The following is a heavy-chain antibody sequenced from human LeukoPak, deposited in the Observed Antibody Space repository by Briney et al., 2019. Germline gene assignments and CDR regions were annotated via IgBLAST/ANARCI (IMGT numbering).Heavy chain of an antibody. CDR1: GYTFTSRG. CDR3: ARDEGSGGWYNH. Sequence: ASVKVSCRASGYTFTSRGFSWLRQAPGQGLEWMGWINADSGNTNYAQKLQGRITLTTDTSTNTAYMELRSLRSDDTAVYYCARDEGSGGWYNHWGRGTLVTVSS. V-gene: IGHV1-18*04. J-gene: IGHJ4*02. CDR2: INADSGNT. D-gene: IGHD6-19*01.